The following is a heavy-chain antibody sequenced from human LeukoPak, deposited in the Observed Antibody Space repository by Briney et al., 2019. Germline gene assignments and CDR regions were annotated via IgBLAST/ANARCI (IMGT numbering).Heavy chain of an antibody. CDR3: ARDSYRVGATKYHDAFDI. Sequence: SGGSLRLSCAASGFIFSTYSMNWVRQAPGKGLEWVSYITSSSNTISYADSLQGRFTISRDNAKNSLYLQMNSLTAEDTAVYYCARDSYRVGATKYHDAFDIWGQGTMVTVSS. CDR1: GFIFSTYS. J-gene: IGHJ3*02. CDR2: ITSSSNTI. D-gene: IGHD1-26*01. V-gene: IGHV3-48*01.